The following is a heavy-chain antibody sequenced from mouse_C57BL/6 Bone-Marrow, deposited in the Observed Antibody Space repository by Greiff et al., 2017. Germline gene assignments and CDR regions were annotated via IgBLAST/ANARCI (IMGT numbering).Heavy chain of an antibody. D-gene: IGHD1-1*01. CDR2: ISDGGSYT. J-gene: IGHJ2*01. CDR3: ARPNYYYGSSYLDY. Sequence: EVKLQESGGGLVKPGGSLKLSCAASGFTFSSYAMSWVRQTPEKRLEWVATISDGGSYTYYPDNVKGRFTISRDNAKNNLYLQMSHLKSEDTAMYYCARPNYYYGSSYLDYWGQGTTLTVSS. V-gene: IGHV5-4*03. CDR1: GFTFSSYA.